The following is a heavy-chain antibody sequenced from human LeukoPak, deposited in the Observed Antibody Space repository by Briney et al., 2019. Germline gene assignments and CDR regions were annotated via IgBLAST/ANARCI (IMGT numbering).Heavy chain of an antibody. CDR2: VYHSGST. CDR1: GGSISSSNW. V-gene: IGHV4-4*02. Sequence: SETLSLTCAVSGGSISSSNWWSWVRQLPGKGLEWIGEVYHSGSTNYNPSLKSRVSISVDKSKNQFSLKLSSVTAADTAVYYCARARRVVVGAPYYFDYWGQRTLVTVSS. D-gene: IGHD2-15*01. CDR3: ARARRVVVGAPYYFDY. J-gene: IGHJ4*02.